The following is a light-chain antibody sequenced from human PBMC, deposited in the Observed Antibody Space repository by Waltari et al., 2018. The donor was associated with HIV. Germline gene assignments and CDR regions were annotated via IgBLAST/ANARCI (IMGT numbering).Light chain of an antibody. CDR1: NGHLPRNS. CDR3: QSYDSGTWV. J-gene: IGLJ3*02. V-gene: IGLV6-57*01. Sequence: NFMLTQPHSVSASPGKTVTISCTRSNGHLPRNSMQWYPQRPGSSPPTVIFEDNQRPSGVPDRFSGSIDSSSNSASLTLSGLKTEDEADYYCQSYDSGTWVFGGGTKLTVL. CDR2: EDN.